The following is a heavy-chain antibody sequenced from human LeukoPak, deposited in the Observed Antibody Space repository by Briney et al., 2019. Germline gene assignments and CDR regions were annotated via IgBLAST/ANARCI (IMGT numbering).Heavy chain of an antibody. CDR1: GFMFSNYW. CDR2: IRPDGSDK. J-gene: IGHJ5*02. D-gene: IGHD2-2*01. V-gene: IGHV3-7*01. Sequence: QPGGSLRLSCAASGFMFSNYWMGWVRQAPGKGLEWVANIRPDGSDKYYVESVRGRFTISRDNAQNSLCLQMNSPRGDDSGVYYCGTWGKPAALDRWGRGTLVTVSS. CDR3: GTWGKPAALDR.